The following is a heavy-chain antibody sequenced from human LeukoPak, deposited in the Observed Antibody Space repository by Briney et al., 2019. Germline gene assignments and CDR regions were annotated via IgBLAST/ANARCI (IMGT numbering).Heavy chain of an antibody. Sequence: GGSLRLSCAASGFTFSGYGMHWVRQAPGKGLEWVAVISYDGSNKYYADSVKGRFTISRDDSKNTLYLQMNSLRAEDTAVYYCAKNVLRFLEWLFDYWAQGTLVTVSS. D-gene: IGHD3-3*01. J-gene: IGHJ4*02. CDR1: GFTFSGYG. CDR3: AKNVLRFLEWLFDY. CDR2: ISYDGSNK. V-gene: IGHV3-30*18.